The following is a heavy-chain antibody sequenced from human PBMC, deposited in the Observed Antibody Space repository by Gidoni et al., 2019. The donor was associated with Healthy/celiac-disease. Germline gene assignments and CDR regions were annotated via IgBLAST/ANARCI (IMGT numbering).Heavy chain of an antibody. CDR1: GGPLSRGGYS. V-gene: IGHV4-30-4*07. J-gene: IGHJ4*02. D-gene: IGHD3-22*01. CDR3: GGGYYDSSGYLFDY. Sequence: QVQLQESGPGLVKPSPPLSLTCAVSGGPLSRGGYSWSWIRQPPGKGLEWIGYIYYSGSTYYNPSLKSRVTISVDTSKNQFSLKLSSVTAADTAVYYCGGGYYDSSGYLFDYWGQGTLVTVSS. CDR2: IYYSGST.